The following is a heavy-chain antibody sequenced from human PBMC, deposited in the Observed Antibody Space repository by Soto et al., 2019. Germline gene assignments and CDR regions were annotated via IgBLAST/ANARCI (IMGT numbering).Heavy chain of an antibody. V-gene: IGHV4-4*01. Sequence: LSLTCAVSGVSISSGNWWTWVLQTPQRGLEYIGEIFHDGTANYYPSFERRVAIPVDTSKNQFSLKLTSVTAADTAIYFCARLVYDTRLNYMYFDFWGQGALVTVSS. J-gene: IGHJ4*02. D-gene: IGHD2-8*01. CDR1: GVSISSGNW. CDR3: ARLVYDTRLNYMYFDF. CDR2: IFHDGTA.